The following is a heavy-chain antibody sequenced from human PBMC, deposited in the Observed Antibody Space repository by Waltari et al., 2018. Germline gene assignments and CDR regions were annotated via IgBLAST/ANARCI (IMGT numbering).Heavy chain of an antibody. CDR2: ISGSGGST. Sequence: EVQLLESGGGLVQPGGSLRLSCAASGFPFSSYAMSRARQAPGKGVEWVSAISGSGGSTYYADSVKGRFTISRDNSKNTLYLQMNSLRAEDTAVYYCAKAKYSSSWPFDYWGQGTLVTVSS. CDR1: GFPFSSYA. V-gene: IGHV3-23*01. CDR3: AKAKYSSSWPFDY. J-gene: IGHJ4*02. D-gene: IGHD6-13*01.